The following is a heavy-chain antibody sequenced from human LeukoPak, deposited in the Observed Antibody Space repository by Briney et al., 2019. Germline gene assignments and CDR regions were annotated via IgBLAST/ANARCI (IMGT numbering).Heavy chain of an antibody. CDR3: ARLPYYYDSSGYYGAFDI. CDR2: IYYSGST. J-gene: IGHJ3*02. V-gene: IGHV4-39*01. Sequence: PSETLSLTCTVSGGSISSSSYYWGWIRQPPGKGLEWIGSIYYSGSTYYNPSLKSRVTISVDTSKNQFSLKLSSVTAADTAVYYCARLPYYYDSSGYYGAFDIWGQGTMVTVSS. D-gene: IGHD3-22*01. CDR1: GGSISSSSYY.